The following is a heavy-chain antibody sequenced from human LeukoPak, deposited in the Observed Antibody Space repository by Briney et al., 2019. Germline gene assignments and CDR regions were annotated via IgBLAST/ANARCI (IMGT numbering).Heavy chain of an antibody. J-gene: IGHJ4*02. CDR2: INHSGST. D-gene: IGHD1-26*01. Sequence: SETLSLTCAVYGGSFSGYYWSWIRQPPGKGLEWIGEINHSGSTNYNPSLKSRVTISVDTSKNQFSLKLSSVTAADAAVYYCARHGVGAHRFDYWGQGTLVTVSS. CDR1: GGSFSGYY. CDR3: ARHGVGAHRFDY. V-gene: IGHV4-34*01.